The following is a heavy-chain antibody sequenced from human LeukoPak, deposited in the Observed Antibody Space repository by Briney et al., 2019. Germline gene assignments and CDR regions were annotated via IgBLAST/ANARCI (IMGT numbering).Heavy chain of an antibody. Sequence: GGSLCLSCAASGFSFSSYSINCVRLAPGKGLEWVSSIDSTSAYINYAHSGKDRFTISSTTGRHSVYLQMTGLRIEDTATYFCARWLDGYTPLDYWGQGVLVTV. J-gene: IGHJ4*02. V-gene: IGHV3-21*01. CDR1: GFSFSSYS. CDR2: IDSTSAYI. D-gene: IGHD5-24*01. CDR3: ARWLDGYTPLDY.